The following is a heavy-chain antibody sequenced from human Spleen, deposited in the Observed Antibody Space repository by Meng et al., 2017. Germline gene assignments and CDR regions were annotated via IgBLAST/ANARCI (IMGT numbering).Heavy chain of an antibody. D-gene: IGHD1-1*01. J-gene: IGHJ5*02. V-gene: IGHV1-69*05. Sequence: SVKVSCKASGCTFSSYAISWVRQAPGQGLEWMGGINPICGTANYAQKFQGRVTITTDTSTSTAYMELSSLRSEDTAVYYCATTGGDMSWLDPWGQGTLVTVSS. CDR2: INPICGTA. CDR1: GCTFSSYA. CDR3: ATTGGDMSWLDP.